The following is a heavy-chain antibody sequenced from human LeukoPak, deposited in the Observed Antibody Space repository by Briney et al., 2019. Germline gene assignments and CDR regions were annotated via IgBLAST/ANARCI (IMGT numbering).Heavy chain of an antibody. CDR3: AKDFSQLLPSSVYYFDY. J-gene: IGHJ4*02. CDR1: GFTFSSYG. CDR2: ISYDGSNK. D-gene: IGHD2-2*01. V-gene: IGHV3-30*18. Sequence: GGSLRLSCAASGFTFSSYGMHWVRQAPGKGLEWVSVISYDGSNKYYADSVKGRFTISRDNSKTTLYLQMNSLRAEDTAVYYCAKDFSQLLPSSVYYFDYWGQGTLVTVSS.